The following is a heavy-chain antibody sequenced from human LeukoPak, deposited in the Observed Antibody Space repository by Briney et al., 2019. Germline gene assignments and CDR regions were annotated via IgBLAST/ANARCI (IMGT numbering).Heavy chain of an antibody. J-gene: IGHJ6*03. V-gene: IGHV4-39*07. Sequence: SQTLSLTCTVSGGSISSRGYYWGWIRQPPGKGLEWIGEMNHGGSTNYNPSLKSRVTISVDTSKNQFSLKLRSVTAADTAVYYCARRFGRKFGERFYYYHYMDVWGKGTTVTISS. CDR3: ARRFGRKFGERFYYYHYMDV. CDR2: MNHGGST. D-gene: IGHD3-10*01. CDR1: GGSISSRGYY.